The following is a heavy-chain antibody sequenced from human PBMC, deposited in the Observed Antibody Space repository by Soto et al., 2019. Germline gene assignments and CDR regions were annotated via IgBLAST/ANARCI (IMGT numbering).Heavy chain of an antibody. J-gene: IGHJ6*02. CDR1: GFTFSSYA. CDR3: ARAPWIQLWFQAPDYYGMDV. D-gene: IGHD5-18*01. Sequence: PGGSLRLSCAASGFTFSSYAMSWVRQAPGKGLEWVAVISDDGSNKYYADSVKGRFTISRDNSKNTLYLQMNSLRAEDTAVYYCARAPWIQLWFQAPDYYGMDVWGQGTTVTVSS. V-gene: IGHV3-30-3*01. CDR2: ISDDGSNK.